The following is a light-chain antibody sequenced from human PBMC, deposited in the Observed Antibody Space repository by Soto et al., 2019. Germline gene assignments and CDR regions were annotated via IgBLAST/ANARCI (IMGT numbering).Light chain of an antibody. J-gene: IGKJ5*01. CDR2: DTS. Sequence: ETLMTQSPGTLSVSRGERATLSCRASQSVSIHLAWYQQKPGQAHGLLIYDTSTRATGIPARFSGSGSGTEFTLTISSLQSEDFAVYYCQQYSNWPAITFGQGTRLEI. CDR3: QQYSNWPAIT. CDR1: QSVSIH. V-gene: IGKV3-15*01.